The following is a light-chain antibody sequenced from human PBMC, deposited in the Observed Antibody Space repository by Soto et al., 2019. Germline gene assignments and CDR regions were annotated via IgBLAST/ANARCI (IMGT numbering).Light chain of an antibody. J-gene: IGLJ2*01. CDR1: SSNIGSYI. V-gene: IGLV1-44*01. Sequence: QSVLTQPPSASGTPGQRVTISCSGSSSNIGSYIVNWYQQLPGTAHKLLIYSNNQRPSGVPDRFSGSKSGTSASLAISGLQSEDEADYYCAAWDDSLIGVVFGGGTKLTVL. CDR3: AAWDDSLIGVV. CDR2: SNN.